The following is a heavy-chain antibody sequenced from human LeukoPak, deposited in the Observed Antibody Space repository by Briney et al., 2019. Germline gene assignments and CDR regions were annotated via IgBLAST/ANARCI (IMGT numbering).Heavy chain of an antibody. CDR2: INHSGST. Sequence: NPSETLSLTCAVYGGSFSGYYWSWIRQPPGKGLEWIGEINHSGSTNYNPSLKSRVTLSVDTSKNQFSLKLSSVTAADTAVYYCARGSVAFDYWGQGTLVTVSS. CDR3: ARGSVAFDY. D-gene: IGHD5/OR15-5a*01. V-gene: IGHV4-34*01. J-gene: IGHJ4*02. CDR1: GGSFSGYY.